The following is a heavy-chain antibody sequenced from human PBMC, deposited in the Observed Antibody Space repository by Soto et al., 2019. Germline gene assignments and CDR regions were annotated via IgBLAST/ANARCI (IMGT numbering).Heavy chain of an antibody. Sequence: QITLKESGPPLVKPTQTLTLTCTFSGFSLSTSGVGVGWIRQPPGKALEWLALIYWDDDKRYSPSLKSRLTITKDTSKNQVVLTMTNMDPVDTATYYCAHRQIVVVVAPHHDAFDIWGQGTMVTVSS. J-gene: IGHJ3*02. CDR1: GFSLSTSGVG. CDR3: AHRQIVVVVAPHHDAFDI. D-gene: IGHD2-15*01. CDR2: IYWDDDK. V-gene: IGHV2-5*02.